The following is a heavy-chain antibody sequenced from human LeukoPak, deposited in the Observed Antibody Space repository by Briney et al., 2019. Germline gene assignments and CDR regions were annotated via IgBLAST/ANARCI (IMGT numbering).Heavy chain of an antibody. D-gene: IGHD6-6*01. J-gene: IGHJ6*03. CDR2: IYYSGGT. CDR3: ARDFSSSSTVYYYYYMDV. Sequence: SETLSLTCTVSGGSISSSSYYWGWIRQPPGKGLEWIGSIYYSGGTYYNPSLKSRVTISVDTSKNQFSLKLSSVTAADTAIYYCARDFSSSSTVYYYYYMDVWGKGTTVTVSS. V-gene: IGHV4-39*07. CDR1: GGSISSSSYY.